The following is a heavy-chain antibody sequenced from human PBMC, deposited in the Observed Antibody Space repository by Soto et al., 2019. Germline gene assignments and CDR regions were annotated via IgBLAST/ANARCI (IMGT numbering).Heavy chain of an antibody. J-gene: IGHJ6*03. Sequence: ASVKXSCXXSGXTXXXXGXXXXXXAPXQGXXXMGWTSDYNGNTNFARKLQGRVTMTTDTSTSTAYMELRSLRSDDTAVYYCARDLGSGSYRNMDVWGKGTTVTVSS. CDR3: ARDLGSGSYRNMDV. CDR2: TSDYNGNT. CDR1: GXTXXXXG. V-gene: IGHV1-18*01. D-gene: IGHD3-10*01.